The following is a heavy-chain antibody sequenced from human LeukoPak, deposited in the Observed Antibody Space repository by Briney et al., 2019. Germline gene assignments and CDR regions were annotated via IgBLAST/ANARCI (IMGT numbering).Heavy chain of an antibody. Sequence: SETLSLTCAVSGGSISTSNWWSWVRQSPGKGLEWIAEIYYSGNTKYNPSLKSRVSISIDKSNNQFSLKLNSVTAADTAVYYCARDDHYGGFFDSWGQGTRVTVSS. CDR3: ARDDHYGGFFDS. J-gene: IGHJ4*02. CDR2: IYYSGNT. V-gene: IGHV4-4*02. D-gene: IGHD3-10*01. CDR1: GGSISTSNW.